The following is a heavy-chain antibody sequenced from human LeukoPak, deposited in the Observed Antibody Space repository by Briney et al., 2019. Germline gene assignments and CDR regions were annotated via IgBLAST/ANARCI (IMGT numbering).Heavy chain of an antibody. V-gene: IGHV4-59*01. CDR2: IYYSGST. CDR3: ARVWGSGSQGSFDY. D-gene: IGHD1-26*01. CDR1: GGSISSYY. J-gene: IGHJ4*02. Sequence: SETLSLTCTVSGGSISSYYWSWIRQPPGKGLEWIGYIYYSGSTNYNPSLKSRVTISVDTSKNQFSLKLSSVTAADTAVYYCARVWGSGSQGSFDYWGQRTLVIVSS.